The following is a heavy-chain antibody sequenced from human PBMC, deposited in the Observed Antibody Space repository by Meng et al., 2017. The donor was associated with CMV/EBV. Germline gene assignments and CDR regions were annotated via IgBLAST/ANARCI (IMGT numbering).Heavy chain of an antibody. J-gene: IGHJ4*02. CDR2: INPNSGGT. CDR3: ARSGDDFWSGYYQDY. CDR1: GYTFTGYY. D-gene: IGHD3-3*01. V-gene: IGHV1-2*02. Sequence: ASVKVSCKASGYTFTGYYMHWVRQAPGQGLEWMGWINPNSGGTNYAQKFQGRVTMTRDTSISTAYMELSRLRSDDTAVYYCARSGDDFWSGYYQDYWGQGTLVTVSS.